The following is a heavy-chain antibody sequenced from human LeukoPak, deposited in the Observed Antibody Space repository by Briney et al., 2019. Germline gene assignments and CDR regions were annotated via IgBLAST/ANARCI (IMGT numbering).Heavy chain of an antibody. CDR2: ISGSGSSI. V-gene: IGHV3-48*01. CDR3: ARGGAARPDY. Sequence: GGSLRLSCEASGLTFSNYGMNGAPQAPGGGLEWLSYISGSGSSIYYADSVKGRFTISRDNGKNSLFLQMNSLRAEDTALYYCARGGAARPDYWGQGTLVTVSS. CDR1: GLTFSNYG. D-gene: IGHD6-6*01. J-gene: IGHJ4*02.